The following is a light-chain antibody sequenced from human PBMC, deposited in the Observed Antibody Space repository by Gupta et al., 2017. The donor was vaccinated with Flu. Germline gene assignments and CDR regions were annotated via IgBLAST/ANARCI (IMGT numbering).Light chain of an antibody. CDR2: SNS. Sequence: QSVLAQPPSVSGTPGQSVTISCSGSSFNIGTNTVNWYQQVPGAAPKLLIYSNSERTSGVPVRVSGSKSGTSASLAISGLQSEDEAEYYCAAWDDSLNGHYVFGTGTKVTVL. J-gene: IGLJ1*01. CDR1: SFNIGTNT. V-gene: IGLV1-44*01. CDR3: AAWDDSLNGHYV.